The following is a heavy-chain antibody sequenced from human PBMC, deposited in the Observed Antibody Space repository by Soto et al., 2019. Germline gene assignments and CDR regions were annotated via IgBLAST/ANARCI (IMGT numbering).Heavy chain of an antibody. CDR3: ARCVAELVPSIRYYGMDV. V-gene: IGHV3-33*01. J-gene: IGHJ6*02. Sequence: GGSLRLSCAASGFTFSSYGMHWVRQAPGKGLEWVAVIWYDGSNKYYADSVKGRFTISRDNSKNTLYLQMNSLRAEDTAVYYCARCVAELVPSIRYYGMDVWGQGTTVTVSS. CDR2: IWYDGSNK. CDR1: GFTFSSYG. D-gene: IGHD6-6*01.